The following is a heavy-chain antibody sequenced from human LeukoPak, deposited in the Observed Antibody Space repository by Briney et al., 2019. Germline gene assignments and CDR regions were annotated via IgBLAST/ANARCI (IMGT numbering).Heavy chain of an antibody. CDR2: INANSGGT. J-gene: IGHJ4*02. CDR3: ARSSRYDIWTGYPY. Sequence: ASVKVSCKASGYTFTGYYMHWVRQAPGQGLEWMGWINANSGGTNYAQKFQGRVTMSRDTSISTAYMELSRLRSDDTAVYYCARSSRYDIWTGYPYWGQGTLVTVSP. V-gene: IGHV1-2*02. CDR1: GYTFTGYY. D-gene: IGHD3-9*01.